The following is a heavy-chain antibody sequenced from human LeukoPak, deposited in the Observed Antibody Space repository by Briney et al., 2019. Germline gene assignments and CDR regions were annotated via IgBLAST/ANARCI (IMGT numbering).Heavy chain of an antibody. D-gene: IGHD3-9*01. CDR1: DGSVSSSSYY. CDR3: AREAEENYTILTGYLY. J-gene: IGHJ4*02. Sequence: SETLSLTCTVSDGSVSSSSYYWGWIRQPPGQGLEWIGSIYYTGSTYYNPSLKSRVTISIDMSKNQFSLNLRSVASADTAVYFCAREAEENYTILTGYLYWGQGSLVTVSS. V-gene: IGHV4-39*07. CDR2: IYYTGST.